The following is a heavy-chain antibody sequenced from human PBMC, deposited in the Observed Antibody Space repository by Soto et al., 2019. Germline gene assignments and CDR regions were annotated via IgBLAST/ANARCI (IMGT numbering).Heavy chain of an antibody. J-gene: IGHJ5*01. CDR1: GGSFSGHS. D-gene: IGHD3-22*01. V-gene: IGHV4-34*01. CDR3: STRAYDTNGYYRFDP. CDR2: INHSGRV. Sequence: PSETLSLTCAVDGGSFSGHSWTWIRQSPGKGLEWIGDINHSGRVNYSPSLKSRVTISLDTSKNQFSLTLSAVTAADTAMYYCSTRAYDTNGYYRFDPWGQGTLVT.